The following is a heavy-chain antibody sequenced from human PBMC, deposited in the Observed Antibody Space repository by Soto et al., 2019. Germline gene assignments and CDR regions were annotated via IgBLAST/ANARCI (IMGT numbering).Heavy chain of an antibody. CDR1: GGSVNNGTYY. J-gene: IGHJ3*02. Sequence: QVQLQESGPGLVKSSETLSLTCTVSGGSVNNGTYYWIWIRQPPGKGLEWIGYIHYSGSTNYNPSLKSRVTISVDTSKNQFSLNLSSVTAVDTAVYYCARRIVGSSAFDIWGQGTMVTVSS. CDR2: IHYSGST. D-gene: IGHD1-26*01. CDR3: ARRIVGSSAFDI. V-gene: IGHV4-61*01.